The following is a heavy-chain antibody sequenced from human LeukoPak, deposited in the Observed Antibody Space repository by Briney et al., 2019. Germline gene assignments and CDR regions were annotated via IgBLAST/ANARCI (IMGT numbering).Heavy chain of an antibody. CDR1: GGSIITTNNY. V-gene: IGHV4-39*07. J-gene: IGHJ5*02. Sequence: SETLSLTCTVSGGSIITTNNYWAWIRQPPGKGLEWIGTIFYSGSTYYNPSLRSRLTISVDTSKNQFSLNLSSVTAADTAVYYCARGPLTVTRGFDPCGQGTLVTVSS. CDR2: IFYSGST. D-gene: IGHD4-17*01. CDR3: ARGPLTVTRGFDP.